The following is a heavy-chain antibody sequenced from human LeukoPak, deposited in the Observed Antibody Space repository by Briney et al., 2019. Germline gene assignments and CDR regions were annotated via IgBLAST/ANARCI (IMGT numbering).Heavy chain of an antibody. Sequence: GASVTVSYKASGYTFTNYYMHWVRQAPGQGLEWMGIINPSGGSTSYEQKFQGRVTMTRDTSTSTVYMELSSLRSEDTAVYYCARSGSYNDAFDIWGQGTMVTVSS. J-gene: IGHJ3*02. CDR2: INPSGGST. D-gene: IGHD1-26*01. CDR3: ARSGSYNDAFDI. CDR1: GYTFTNYY. V-gene: IGHV1-46*01.